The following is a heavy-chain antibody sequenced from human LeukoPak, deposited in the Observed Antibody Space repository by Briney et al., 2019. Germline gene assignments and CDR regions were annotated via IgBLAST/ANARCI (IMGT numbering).Heavy chain of an antibody. CDR3: ARASLLWFGELPNFDY. CDR2: IYHSGST. J-gene: IGHJ4*02. Sequence: SETLPLTCTVSGGSISSGGYYWSWIRQPPGKGLEWIGYIYHSGSTYYNPSLKSRVTVSVDRSKNQFSLKLSSVTAADTAVYYCARASLLWFGELPNFDYWGQGTLVTVSS. D-gene: IGHD3-10*01. V-gene: IGHV4-30-2*01. CDR1: GGSISSGGYY.